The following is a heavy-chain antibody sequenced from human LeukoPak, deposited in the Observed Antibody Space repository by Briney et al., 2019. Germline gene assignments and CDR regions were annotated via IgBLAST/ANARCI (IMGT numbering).Heavy chain of an antibody. CDR3: ARDRPGLLWFGELLRFSDGGFDY. CDR2: ISAYNGNT. D-gene: IGHD3-10*01. CDR1: GYTFTSYG. Sequence: GASVKVSCKASGYTFTSYGISWVRQAPGQGLEWMGWISAYNGNTNYAQKLQGRVPMTTDTSTSTAYMELRSLRSDVTAVYYCARDRPGLLWFGELLRFSDGGFDYWGQGALVTVSS. J-gene: IGHJ4*02. V-gene: IGHV1-18*01.